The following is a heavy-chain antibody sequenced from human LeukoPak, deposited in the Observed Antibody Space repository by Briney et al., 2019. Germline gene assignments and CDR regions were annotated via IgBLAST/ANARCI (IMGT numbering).Heavy chain of an antibody. CDR1: GFTLSSYA. CDR3: ARPLYSASYWDAFDI. V-gene: IGHV3-30-3*01. CDR2: ISYDGSNK. Sequence: HSGRSLRLSCAASGFTLSSYAMHWVRQAPGKGLEWVAVISYDGSNKYYADSVKGRFTISRDNSKNTLYLQMNSLRAEDTAVYYCARPLYSASYWDAFDIWGQGTMVTVSS. D-gene: IGHD5-12*01. J-gene: IGHJ3*02.